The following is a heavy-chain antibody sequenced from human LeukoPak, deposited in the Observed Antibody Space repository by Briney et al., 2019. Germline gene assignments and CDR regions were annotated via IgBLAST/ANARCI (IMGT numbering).Heavy chain of an antibody. Sequence: SETLSLTCTVSGYPVSSGYYWGWIRQPPGKGLEWIGSIYHSGSTYYNPSLKSRVTISVDTSKNQFSLKLSSVTAADTAVYYCAREGGRSSGSFRYWGQGTLVTVSS. D-gene: IGHD6-19*01. CDR2: IYHSGST. J-gene: IGHJ4*02. CDR3: AREGGRSSGSFRY. V-gene: IGHV4-38-2*02. CDR1: GYPVSSGYY.